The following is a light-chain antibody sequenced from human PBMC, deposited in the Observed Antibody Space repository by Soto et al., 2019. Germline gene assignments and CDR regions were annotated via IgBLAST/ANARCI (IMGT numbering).Light chain of an antibody. Sequence: DIPMTQSPSTLSASVGDRVSITCRASQSIRSWLAWYQQKPGKAPKLLIYKASSLESGVPSRFSGSQSGTEFTLTISSLQPDDSATYFCQQYENYWTFGKGTKVEIK. CDR2: KAS. V-gene: IGKV1-5*03. CDR1: QSIRSW. CDR3: QQYENYWT. J-gene: IGKJ1*01.